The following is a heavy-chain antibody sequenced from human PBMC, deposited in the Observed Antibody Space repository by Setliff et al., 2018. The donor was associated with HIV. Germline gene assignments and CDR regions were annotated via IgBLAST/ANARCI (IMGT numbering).Heavy chain of an antibody. D-gene: IGHD3-22*01. CDR3: VRAEYYSDFRGYWEYFDF. CDR1: GYTFTDYF. J-gene: IGHJ4*02. V-gene: IGHV1-2*02. Sequence: GASVKVSCKASGYTFTDYFLHWVRQAPGQGLEWMGYINPNTGGTNSAQKFQGRVTVTRDTSISSVYMELSRLRSDDSAVYYCVRAEYYSDFRGYWEYFDFWGQGTLVTVSS. CDR2: INPNTGGT.